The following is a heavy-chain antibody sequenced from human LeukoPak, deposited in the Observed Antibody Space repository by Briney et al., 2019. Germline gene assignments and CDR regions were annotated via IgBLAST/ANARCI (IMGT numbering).Heavy chain of an antibody. CDR1: NFAFSTYAM. CDR2: IYHSGST. Sequence: GSLRLSCAASNFAFSTYAMTWVRQPPGKGLEWIGEIYHSGSTNYNPSLKSRVTISVDKSKNQFSLKLSSVTAADTAVYYCARDKEVVVAASYYYGMDVWGQGTTVTVSS. J-gene: IGHJ6*02. CDR3: ARDKEVVVAASYYYGMDV. D-gene: IGHD2-15*01. V-gene: IGHV4-4*02.